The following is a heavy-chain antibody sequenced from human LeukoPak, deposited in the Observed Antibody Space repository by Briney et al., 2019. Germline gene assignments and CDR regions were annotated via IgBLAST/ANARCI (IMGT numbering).Heavy chain of an antibody. Sequence: PSETLSLTCTVSGDSIRGYYWSWVRQPPGKGREWMGYIHYTGSTDYNPSLKSRVTISVDTSKNQFSLNLSSVTAADTAVYYCARGYGSGSYNNFNHWGQGILVTVSS. J-gene: IGHJ4*02. CDR1: GDSIRGYY. D-gene: IGHD3-10*01. CDR2: IHYTGST. V-gene: IGHV4-59*01. CDR3: ARGYGSGSYNNFNH.